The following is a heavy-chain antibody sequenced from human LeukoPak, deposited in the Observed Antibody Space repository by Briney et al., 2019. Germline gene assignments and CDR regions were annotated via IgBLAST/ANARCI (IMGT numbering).Heavy chain of an antibody. CDR2: IIPIFGTA. D-gene: IGHD2-15*01. V-gene: IGHV1-69*13. CDR1: GYTLTELS. CDR3: ARAGYCSGGSCLGNWFDP. Sequence: SVKVSCKVSGYTLTELSMHWVRQAPGKGLEWMGGIIPIFGTANYAQKFQGRVTITADESTSTAYMELSSLRSEDTAVYYCARAGYCSGGSCLGNWFDPWGQGTLVTVSS. J-gene: IGHJ5*02.